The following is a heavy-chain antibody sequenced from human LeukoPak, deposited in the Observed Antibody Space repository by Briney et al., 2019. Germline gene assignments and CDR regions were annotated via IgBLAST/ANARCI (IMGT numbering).Heavy chain of an antibody. Sequence: ASVKVSCKASGYTFTSYYMHWVRQAPGQGLEWMGIINPSGGSTSYAQKFQGRVTMTRDTSTSTVYMELSSLRSEDAAVYYCARAGGSFDAFDIWGQGTMVTASS. CDR2: INPSGGST. CDR3: ARAGGSFDAFDI. V-gene: IGHV1-46*01. J-gene: IGHJ3*02. D-gene: IGHD2-15*01. CDR1: GYTFTSYY.